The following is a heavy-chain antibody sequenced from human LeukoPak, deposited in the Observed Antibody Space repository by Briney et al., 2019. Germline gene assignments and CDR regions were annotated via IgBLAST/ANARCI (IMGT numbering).Heavy chain of an antibody. CDR1: GGSSSAYY. J-gene: IGHJ6*03. CDR3: ARQWLRFSYYYMDV. Sequence: SETLSLTCGVYGGSSSAYYWSRIRQPPGKGLEWIGEINHSGRTNYNPSLKSRVTISLDTSKKQFSLKLSSVTATDTAVYYCARQWLRFSYYYMDVWGKGTTVTISS. V-gene: IGHV4-34*01. CDR2: INHSGRT. D-gene: IGHD5-12*01.